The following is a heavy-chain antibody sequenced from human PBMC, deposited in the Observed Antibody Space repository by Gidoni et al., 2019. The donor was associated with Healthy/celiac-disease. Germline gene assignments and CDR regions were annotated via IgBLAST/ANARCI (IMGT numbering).Heavy chain of an antibody. CDR2: IVVGSGNT. Sequence: QMQLVQSGPEVKTPGSSVKVSCKASGFTFTSSAVQWVRQARGQRFEWIGWIVVGSGNTNYAQKFQERVTITRDMSTSTAYMELSSLRSEDTAVYYCAADSKQLELDYWGQGTLVTVSS. CDR1: GFTFTSSA. CDR3: AADSKQLELDY. J-gene: IGHJ4*02. D-gene: IGHD6-6*01. V-gene: IGHV1-58*01.